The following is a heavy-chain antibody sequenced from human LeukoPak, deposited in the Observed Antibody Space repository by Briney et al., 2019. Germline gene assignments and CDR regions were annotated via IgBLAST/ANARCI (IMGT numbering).Heavy chain of an antibody. V-gene: IGHV3-21*06. CDR3: ARIIGISGTYPTDY. J-gene: IGHJ4*02. CDR2: ISSTSTYI. Sequence: GGSLRLSCAASGFTFSSYAMTWARQAPGKGLEWVSSISSTSTYIYYADSMKGRFIISRDNARNSLYLEMNSLRAEDTAVYYCARIIGISGTYPTDYWGQGTLVTVSS. CDR1: GFTFSSYA. D-gene: IGHD1-26*01.